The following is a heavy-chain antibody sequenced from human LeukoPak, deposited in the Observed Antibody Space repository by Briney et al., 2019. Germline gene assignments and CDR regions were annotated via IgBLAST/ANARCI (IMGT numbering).Heavy chain of an antibody. CDR2: INPNSGGT. D-gene: IGHD2-21*02. Sequence: ASVKVSCKASGYTFTGYYIHWVRQAPGQGLEWIGWINPNSGGTNYAQKFQGRVTMTRDTSISTAYMELSRLTSDDTAVYYCARVVTAPFDPWGQGTLVTVSS. V-gene: IGHV1-2*02. CDR3: ARVVTAPFDP. J-gene: IGHJ5*02. CDR1: GYTFTGYY.